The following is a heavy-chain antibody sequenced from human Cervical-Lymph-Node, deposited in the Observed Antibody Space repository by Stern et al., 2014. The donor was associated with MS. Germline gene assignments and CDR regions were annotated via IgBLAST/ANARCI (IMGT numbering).Heavy chain of an antibody. V-gene: IGHV2-70*01. J-gene: IGHJ3*02. D-gene: IGHD3-22*01. CDR3: ARIRHDSSGLGAFDI. CDR1: GVSLSTSGMC. Sequence: QVPLKDSGPALVQPTQTLTLTCTLSGVSLSTSGMCVSPLRHPQGKALECPDLIGWDDGKYYSTSLKTRLTISKDTSKNQVVLTMTNLDPVDTATYYCARIRHDSSGLGAFDIWGQGTMVTVSS. CDR2: IGWDDGK.